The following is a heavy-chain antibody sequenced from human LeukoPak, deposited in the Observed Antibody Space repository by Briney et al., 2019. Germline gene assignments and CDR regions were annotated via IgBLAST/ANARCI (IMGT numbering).Heavy chain of an antibody. CDR1: GFTFSDFY. CDR2: INHSGST. V-gene: IGHV4-34*01. Sequence: GSLRLSCAASGFTFSDFYMSWIRQPPGKGLEWIGEINHSGSTNYNPSLKSRVTISVDTSKNQFSLKLSSVTAADTAVYYCARFSSGYYRTYYYYGMDVWGQGTTVTVSS. CDR3: ARFSSGYYRTYYYYGMDV. D-gene: IGHD3-22*01. J-gene: IGHJ6*02.